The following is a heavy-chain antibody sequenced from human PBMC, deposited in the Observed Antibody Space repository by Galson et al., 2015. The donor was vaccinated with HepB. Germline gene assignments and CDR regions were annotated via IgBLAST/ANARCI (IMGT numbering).Heavy chain of an antibody. CDR2: IWYDGSNK. Sequence: SLRLSCAASGFIFSNYGVHWVRQAPGKGLEWVAVIWYDGSNKYYADSVKGRFTISRDNSKNTLYLQMSSLRADDTAVYYCARDPLPLYSNYARLESWGQGTLVTVSS. D-gene: IGHD4-11*01. J-gene: IGHJ5*02. V-gene: IGHV3-33*01. CDR3: ARDPLPLYSNYARLES. CDR1: GFIFSNYG.